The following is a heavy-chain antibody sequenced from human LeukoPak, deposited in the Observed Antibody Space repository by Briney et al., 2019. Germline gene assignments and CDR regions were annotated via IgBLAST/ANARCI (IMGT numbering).Heavy chain of an antibody. Sequence: ASVKVSCKASGYTFTSYYMHWVRQAPGQGLEWMGIINPNGGRTTYAKNFQGRVTMTRDTSTTTVYLELSSLRSEDTAVYFDVWGQGTMVTVSS. J-gene: IGHJ3*01. CDR2: INPNGGRT. CDR3: V. CDR1: GYTFTSYY. V-gene: IGHV1-46*01.